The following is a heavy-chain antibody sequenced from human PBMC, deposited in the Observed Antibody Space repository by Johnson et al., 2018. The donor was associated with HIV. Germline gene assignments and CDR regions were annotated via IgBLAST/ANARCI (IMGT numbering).Heavy chain of an antibody. Sequence: VLLVESGGGLVQPGGSLRVSCAASGFTVSSNYMSWVRQAPGKGLEWVSVIYSGGSTYYADSVKGRYTISRDNSKNTLYLQMNSLIADDTAVYYCARAYSYGAFDIWGQGTRVTVSS. J-gene: IGHJ3*02. D-gene: IGHD5-18*01. CDR3: ARAYSYGAFDI. CDR1: GFTVSSNY. CDR2: IYSGGST. V-gene: IGHV3-66*01.